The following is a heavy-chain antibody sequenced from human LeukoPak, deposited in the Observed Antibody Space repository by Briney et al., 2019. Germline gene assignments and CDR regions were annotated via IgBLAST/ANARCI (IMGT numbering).Heavy chain of an antibody. D-gene: IGHD4-17*01. CDR3: VRDWNTPIAGDTERFDF. CDR2: IKLDGSEK. V-gene: IGHV3-7*01. CDR1: GFIFSNNW. Sequence: PGGSLRLSCVASGFIFSNNWMSWVRQAPGKGLEWVANIKLDGSEKYYVDSVKGRFTISRDNAKNSLYLQMNSLRVEGTAVYYCVRDWNTPIAGDTERFDFWGPGTLVTVSS. J-gene: IGHJ4*02.